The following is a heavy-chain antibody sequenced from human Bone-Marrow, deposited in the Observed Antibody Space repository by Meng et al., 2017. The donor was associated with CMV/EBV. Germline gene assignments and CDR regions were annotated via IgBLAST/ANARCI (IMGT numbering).Heavy chain of an antibody. Sequence: GESLKISCAASGFTFSTYWMTWVRQAPGKGLEWVANINQAGNERYYVDSVRGRFTISRDNAKNSLYLQMNSLRAEDTAMYYCVVRDYHIDNWGQGRLVTVSS. J-gene: IGHJ4*02. CDR1: GFTFSTYW. CDR2: INQAGNER. V-gene: IGHV3-7*01. CDR3: VVRDYHIDN. D-gene: IGHD3-10*01.